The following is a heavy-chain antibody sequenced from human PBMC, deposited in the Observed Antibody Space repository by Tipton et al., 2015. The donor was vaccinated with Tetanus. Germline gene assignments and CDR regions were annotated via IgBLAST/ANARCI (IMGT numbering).Heavy chain of an antibody. CDR1: GFTFDDYG. CDR2: VTWNSGVI. J-gene: IGHJ1*01. CDR3: AKDSTCTLLSFHL. Sequence: SLRLSCAASGFTFDDYGMHWVRQVPGKGLEWVSGVTWNSGVIAYADSVKGRLTISRDNAKNSLYQQMNSLRVEDTAVYYCAKDSTCTLLSFHLCGQGPVLTVSS. D-gene: IGHD2/OR15-2a*01. V-gene: IGHV3-9*01.